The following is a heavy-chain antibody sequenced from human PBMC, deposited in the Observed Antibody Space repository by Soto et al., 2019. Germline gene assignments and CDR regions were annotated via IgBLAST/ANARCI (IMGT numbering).Heavy chain of an antibody. V-gene: IGHV1-18*01. CDR2: ISAHNGDT. CDR3: ATSLRGYSGYDANYGMDV. J-gene: IGHJ6*02. Sequence: QVQLVQSGPEVKKPGASVKVSCKASGYTFTNYGISWVREAPGQGLEWMGWISAHNGDTNYAEKFQARVTMTTDTSTSTACMELRSLRSDDTAVYYCATSLRGYSGYDANYGMDVWGQGTTVTVSS. CDR1: GYTFTNYG. D-gene: IGHD5-12*01.